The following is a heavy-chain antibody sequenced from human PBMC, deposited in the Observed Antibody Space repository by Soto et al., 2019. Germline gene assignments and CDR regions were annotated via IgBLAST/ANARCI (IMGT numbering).Heavy chain of an antibody. CDR2: IYYSGST. V-gene: IGHV4-59*01. J-gene: IGHJ4*02. Sequence: PSETLSLTCTVSGGSISSYYWSWIRQPAGKGLEWIGYIYYSGSTNYNPSLKSRVTISVDTSKNQFSLKLSSVTAADTAVYYCARGSFRQFSSWGQGTLVTVAS. CDR1: GGSISSYY. CDR3: ARGSFRQFSS. D-gene: IGHD3-16*02.